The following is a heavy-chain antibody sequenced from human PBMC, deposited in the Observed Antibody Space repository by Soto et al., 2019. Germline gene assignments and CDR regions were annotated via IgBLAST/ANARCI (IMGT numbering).Heavy chain of an antibody. Sequence: ASVKVSCKVSGYTLTELSMHWVRQAPGKGLEWMGGFDPEDGETIYAQKFQGRVTMTEDTSTDTAYMELSSVRSEDTAVYYCATYYGSGSYIGGSGMDVWGQGTTVTVSS. D-gene: IGHD3-10*01. V-gene: IGHV1-24*01. CDR3: ATYYGSGSYIGGSGMDV. CDR1: GYTLTELS. CDR2: FDPEDGET. J-gene: IGHJ6*02.